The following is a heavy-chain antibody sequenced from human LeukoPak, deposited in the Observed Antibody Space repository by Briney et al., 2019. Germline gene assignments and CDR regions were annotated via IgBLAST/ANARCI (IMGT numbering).Heavy chain of an antibody. CDR1: GGSISSSY. D-gene: IGHD3-9*01. CDR2: INYSGST. V-gene: IGHV4-59*01. CDR3: AGDRLRYFDWLFSNYYYYYMDV. J-gene: IGHJ6*03. Sequence: SETLSLTCTVSGGSISSSYWGWIRQPPGKGLEWIGSINYSGSTNYNPSLKSRVTISVDTSKNQFSLKLSSVTAADTAVYYCAGDRLRYFDWLFSNYYYYYMDVWGKGTTVTISS.